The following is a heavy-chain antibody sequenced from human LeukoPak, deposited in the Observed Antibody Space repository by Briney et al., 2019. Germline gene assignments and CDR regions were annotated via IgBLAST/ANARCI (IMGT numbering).Heavy chain of an antibody. J-gene: IGHJ4*02. CDR3: ARAGAGPLDY. Sequence: PSETLSLTSTVSGGSISSSSYYWGCIRQPPGKGLEWIGNIYYSRSTYYNPSLKSRVTISIDTSKNQFSLKLSSVTAADTAVYYCARAGAGPLDYWGQGTLVTVSS. CDR2: IYYSRST. V-gene: IGHV4-39*01. CDR1: GGSISSSSYY.